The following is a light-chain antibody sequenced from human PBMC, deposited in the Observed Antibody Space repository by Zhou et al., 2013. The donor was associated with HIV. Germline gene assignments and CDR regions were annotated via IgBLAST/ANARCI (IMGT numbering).Light chain of an antibody. J-gene: IGKJ2*01. CDR1: QTIINY. CDR2: AAS. CDR3: QQSYTIPVT. Sequence: DIQMTQSPSSLSASVGDRVTITCRASQTIINYLNWYQKKPGKAPNLLIYAASSLQGGVPSRFSGRGSGTDFTLTITSLQPEDFATYYCQQSYTIPVTFGQGTKL. V-gene: IGKV1-39*01.